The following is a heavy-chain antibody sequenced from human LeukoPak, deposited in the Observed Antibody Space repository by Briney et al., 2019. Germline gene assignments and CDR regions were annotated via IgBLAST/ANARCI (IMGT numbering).Heavy chain of an antibody. CDR1: GFTFSSYY. D-gene: IGHD1-14*01. CDR3: AKDRNCSYDY. Sequence: PGGSLCLTCAASGFTFSSYYMHWVRQAPGKGLEWVAVIWSDGSKEYYADSVKGRFTISRDNSKNTLYLQMNSLRAEDTAVYYCAKDRNCSYDYWGQGSMVSVSS. J-gene: IGHJ4*02. V-gene: IGHV3-33*06. CDR2: IWSDGSKE.